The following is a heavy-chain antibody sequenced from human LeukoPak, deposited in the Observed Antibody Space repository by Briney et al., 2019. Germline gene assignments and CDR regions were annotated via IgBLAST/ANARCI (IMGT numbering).Heavy chain of an antibody. V-gene: IGHV3-7*01. CDR1: GFTFSSYW. CDR2: IKQDGSEK. Sequence: GGSLRLSCTASGFTFSSYWMSWVRQAPGKGLEWVANIKQDGSEKDYVDSVKGRFTISRDNAKNSLYLQMNSLRAEDTAVYYCVRSSGFPDYWGQGTLVTVSS. D-gene: IGHD3-22*01. J-gene: IGHJ4*02. CDR3: VRSSGFPDY.